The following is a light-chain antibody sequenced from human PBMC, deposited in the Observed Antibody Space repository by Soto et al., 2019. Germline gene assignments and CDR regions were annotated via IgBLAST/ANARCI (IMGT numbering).Light chain of an antibody. V-gene: IGKV3-11*01. Sequence: EIVLTQSPATLSLSPGERDTLSCRASQSVSSYLAWYQQNPGQAPRLLIYDASNRATSIPARFSGSGSGTGFTLTITSLEPEDIAIYYCQQRSNWPPVTFGGGTKVEIK. CDR2: DAS. CDR3: QQRSNWPPVT. CDR1: QSVSSY. J-gene: IGKJ4*01.